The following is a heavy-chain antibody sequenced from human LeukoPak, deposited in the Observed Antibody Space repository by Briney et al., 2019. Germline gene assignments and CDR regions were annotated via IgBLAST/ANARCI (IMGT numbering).Heavy chain of an antibody. CDR2: IKPEGSEK. CDR1: GFTFSSFW. V-gene: IGHV3-7*01. D-gene: IGHD6-25*01. CDR3: TRNRGLDV. Sequence: GGSLRLSCPASGFTFSSFWMSWVRQAPGKGLEWVANIKPEGSEKYYVDSVKGRFTISRDNAKNSLYLQMNSLRAEDTAVYYCTRNRGLDVWGQGTTVTVSS. J-gene: IGHJ6*02.